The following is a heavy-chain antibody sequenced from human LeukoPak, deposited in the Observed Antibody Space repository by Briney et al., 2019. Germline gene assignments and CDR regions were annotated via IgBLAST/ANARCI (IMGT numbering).Heavy chain of an antibody. J-gene: IGHJ5*02. CDR1: GFTFSDYY. CDR3: ARDNGYYDFWSGYPLTSNWFDP. CDR2: ISSSGSTI. V-gene: IGHV3-11*01. D-gene: IGHD3-3*01. Sequence: PGGSLRLSCAASGFTFSDYYMSWIRQAPGKGLEWVSYISSSGSTIYYADSVKGRFTISRDNAKNSLYLQMNSLRAEDTAVYYCARDNGYYDFWSGYPLTSNWFDPWGQGTLVTVSS.